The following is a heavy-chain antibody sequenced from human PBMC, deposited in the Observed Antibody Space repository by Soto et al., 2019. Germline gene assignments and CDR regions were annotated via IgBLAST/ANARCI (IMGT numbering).Heavy chain of an antibody. CDR3: ARMNGDYYYYAMDV. V-gene: IGHV3-7*01. CDR2: IKQDGSEK. J-gene: IGHJ6*02. D-gene: IGHD4-17*01. Sequence: GGSLRLSCAASGFTFSSYWMNWVRQAPGKGLEWVANIKQDGSEKSYVDSVKGRFTISRDNAKNSLFLQMNSLRAEDTAVYYCARMNGDYYYYAMDVWGQGTTVTVS. CDR1: GFTFSSYW.